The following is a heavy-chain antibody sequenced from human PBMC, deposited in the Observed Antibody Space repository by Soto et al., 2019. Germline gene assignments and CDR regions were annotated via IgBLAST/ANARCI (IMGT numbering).Heavy chain of an antibody. CDR3: ARVYGTSVANRLLTGDV. J-gene: IGHJ6*02. CDR1: GFLLINYG. V-gene: IGHV1-18*01. D-gene: IGHD1-26*01. Sequence: QAQLVQSGAEVKKPGAAVKVSCKASGFLLINYGLIWVRQAPGQGLEWVGWISPQNGDTDYGQKLLQGRVSMTTETSTNTAYLEVTGLRPDDTAVYFCARVYGTSVANRLLTGDVWGQGTTVTVS. CDR2: ISPQNGDT.